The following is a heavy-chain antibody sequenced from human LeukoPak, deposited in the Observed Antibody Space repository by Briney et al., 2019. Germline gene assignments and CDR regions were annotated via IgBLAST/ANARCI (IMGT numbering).Heavy chain of an antibody. CDR3: ARTDYYGSSLDY. CDR1: GYTFTGYY. D-gene: IGHD3-10*01. CDR2: INPNSGGT. J-gene: IGHJ4*02. V-gene: IGHV1-2*02. Sequence: ASVKVSCKASGYTFTGYYMHWVRQAPGQGLEWMGWINPNSGGTNYAQKFQGRVTMTRDTSISTAYMELSRLRSDDTAVYYCARTDYYGSSLDYWGQGTLVTVSS.